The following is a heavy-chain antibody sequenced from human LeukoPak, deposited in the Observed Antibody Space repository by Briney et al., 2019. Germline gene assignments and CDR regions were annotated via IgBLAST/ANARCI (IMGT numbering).Heavy chain of an antibody. CDR1: GYTFTSYD. CDR2: MNPNSGNT. Sequence: ASVKVSCKASGYTFTSYDINWVRQATGQGLEWMGWMNPNSGNTGYAQKSQGRVTITRNTSISTAYMELSSLRSEDTAVYYCARGTGALENWFDPWGQGTLVTVSS. V-gene: IGHV1-8*03. D-gene: IGHD1-1*01. CDR3: ARGTGALENWFDP. J-gene: IGHJ5*02.